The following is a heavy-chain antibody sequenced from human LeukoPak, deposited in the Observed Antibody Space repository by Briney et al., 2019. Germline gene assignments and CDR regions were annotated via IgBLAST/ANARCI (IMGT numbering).Heavy chain of an antibody. CDR1: GGSISSGGYY. CDR2: IYYSGST. D-gene: IGHD6-19*01. CDR3: ARVGTVGSGWLDAFDI. Sequence: TPSQTLSLTCTVSGGSISSGGYYWSWIRQHPGKGLEWIGYIYYSGSTYYNPSLKSRVTISVDTSKNQFSLKLSSVTAADTAVYYCARVGTVGSGWLDAFDIWGQGTMVTVSS. J-gene: IGHJ3*02. V-gene: IGHV4-31*03.